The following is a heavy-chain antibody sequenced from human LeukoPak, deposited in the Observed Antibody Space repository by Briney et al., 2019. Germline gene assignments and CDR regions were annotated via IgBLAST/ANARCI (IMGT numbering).Heavy chain of an antibody. CDR2: ISSSSSYI. V-gene: IGHV3-21*01. CDR3: ARVDQGIAAAGTVDY. CDR1: GFTFSSYS. D-gene: IGHD6-13*01. J-gene: IGHJ4*02. Sequence: GGSLRLSCAASGFTFSSYSMNWVRQAPWKGLEWVSSISSSSSYIYYADSVKGRFTISRDNAKNSLYLQMNSLRAEDTAVYYCARVDQGIAAAGTVDYWGQGTLVTVSS.